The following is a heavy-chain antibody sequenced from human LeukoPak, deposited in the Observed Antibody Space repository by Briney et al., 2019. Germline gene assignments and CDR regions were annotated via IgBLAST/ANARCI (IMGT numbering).Heavy chain of an antibody. D-gene: IGHD2-21*02. J-gene: IGHJ4*02. CDR2: ISAYNGNT. Sequence: AVKVSCKASGYTFTSYGISWVRQAPGQGLEWMGWISAYNGNTNYAQKLQGRVTMTTDTSTSTSYMELRSLRSPDTAVYYCARSSIVVVTAHSFDYWGQGTLVTVSS. CDR1: GYTFTSYG. V-gene: IGHV1-18*01. CDR3: ARSSIVVVTAHSFDY.